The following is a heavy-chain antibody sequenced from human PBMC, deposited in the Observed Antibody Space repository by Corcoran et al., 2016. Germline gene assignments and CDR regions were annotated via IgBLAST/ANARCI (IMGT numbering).Heavy chain of an antibody. CDR2: IYSGGST. D-gene: IGHD4-4*01. V-gene: IGHV3-53*01. Sequence: EVQLVESGGGLIQPGGSLRLSCAASGFTVSSNYMSWVRQAPGKGLEWVSVIYSGGSTYYADSVKGRFTISRDNSKNTLYLQMNSLRAEETAVYYCARDKRDSNYPYYYYGMDVWGQGTTVTVSS. CDR1: GFTVSSNY. J-gene: IGHJ6*02. CDR3: ARDKRDSNYPYYYYGMDV.